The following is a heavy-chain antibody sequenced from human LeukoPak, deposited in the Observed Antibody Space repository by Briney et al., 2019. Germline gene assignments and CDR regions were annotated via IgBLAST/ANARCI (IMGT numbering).Heavy chain of an antibody. V-gene: IGHV4-4*07. CDR1: GGSISSYY. J-gene: IGHJ5*02. D-gene: IGHD2-2*01. CDR2: IYTSGST. Sequence: PSETLSLTCTVSGGSISSYYWSWIRQPAGKGLEWIGRIYTSGSTNYNPSLKSRVTMSVDTSKNQFSLKLSSVTAADTAVYYCARVGCSSTSCSKANWFDPWGQGTLVTVSS. CDR3: ARVGCSSTSCSKANWFDP.